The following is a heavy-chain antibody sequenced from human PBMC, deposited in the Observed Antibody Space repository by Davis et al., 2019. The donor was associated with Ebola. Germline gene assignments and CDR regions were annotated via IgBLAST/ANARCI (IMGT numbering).Heavy chain of an antibody. Sequence: SVKVSCKASGYTFTSYGICWVRQAPGQGLEWMGWISAYNGNANYAQQLKGRVTMTTDTSTSTAYMELRSLRSDDTAVYYCARVVTMVRGGWFDPWGQGTLVTVSS. CDR2: ISAYNGNA. CDR1: GYTFTSYG. D-gene: IGHD3-10*01. V-gene: IGHV1-18*01. J-gene: IGHJ5*02. CDR3: ARVVTMVRGGWFDP.